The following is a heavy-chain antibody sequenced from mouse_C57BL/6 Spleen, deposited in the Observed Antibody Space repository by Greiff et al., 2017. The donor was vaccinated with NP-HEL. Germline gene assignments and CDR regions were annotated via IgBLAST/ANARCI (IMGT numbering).Heavy chain of an antibody. CDR3: AREGLYFDD. J-gene: IGHJ2*01. V-gene: IGHV1-55*01. D-gene: IGHD3-3*01. CDR1: GYTFTSYW. Sequence: QVQLQQPGAELVKPGASVKMSCKASGYTFTSYWITWVKQRPGQGLEWIGDIYPGSGSTTYNEKFKSKATLTVDTSASTAYMQRSSLTSEDSAVYYCAREGLYFDDWGQGTTLTVSS. CDR2: IYPGSGST.